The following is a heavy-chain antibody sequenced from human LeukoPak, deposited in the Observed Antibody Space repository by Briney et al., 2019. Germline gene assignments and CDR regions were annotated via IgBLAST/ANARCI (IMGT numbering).Heavy chain of an antibody. Sequence: SQTLSLTCATSGDSVSSNSAAWNWIRQSPSRGLEWLGRTYYRSKWYNDYAVSVKSRITINPDTSENQFSLQLNSVTPEDTAVYYCARDRLGYCSSTSCYSFGWFDPWGQGTLVTVSS. V-gene: IGHV6-1*01. CDR2: TYYRSKWYN. D-gene: IGHD2-2*01. CDR1: GDSVSSNSAA. J-gene: IGHJ5*02. CDR3: ARDRLGYCSSTSCYSFGWFDP.